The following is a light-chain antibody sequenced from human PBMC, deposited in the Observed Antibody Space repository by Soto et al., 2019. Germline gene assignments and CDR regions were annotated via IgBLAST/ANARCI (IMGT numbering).Light chain of an antibody. CDR1: QNVLSN. CDR2: GAS. Sequence: EIVMTQSPATLPVSPGERATLSCRASQNVLSNLASYQQQPAPPTRLIIYGASTRATGLPARFSGGGSGKRFTLTISGLQSEDSAVYFYHHYYGTSPISFGQGTRLEIK. J-gene: IGKJ5*01. CDR3: HHYYGTSPIS. V-gene: IGKV3-15*01.